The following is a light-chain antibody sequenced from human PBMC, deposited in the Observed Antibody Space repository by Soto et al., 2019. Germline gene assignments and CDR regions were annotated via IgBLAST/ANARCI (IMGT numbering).Light chain of an antibody. Sequence: GERVTVSCRASQSVSSSYLTWYQQKPGQAPRLLIDGASTRATSIPARFSGSGSGTDFTLTISSLQPEDFAVYYCQQDYNLPPFGGGTKVDIK. CDR3: QQDYNLPP. CDR2: GAS. J-gene: IGKJ4*01. V-gene: IGKV3D-7*01. CDR1: QSVSSSY.